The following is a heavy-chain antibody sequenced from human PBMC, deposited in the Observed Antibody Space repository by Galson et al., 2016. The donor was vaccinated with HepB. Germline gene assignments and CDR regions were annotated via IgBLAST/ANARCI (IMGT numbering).Heavy chain of an antibody. V-gene: IGHV1-69*06. J-gene: IGHJ4*02. CDR3: ARVGGGSYYGGLDY. CDR2: IIPIFGTA. CDR1: GNTFNNDA. D-gene: IGHD1-26*01. Sequence: SVKVSCKASGNTFNNDAISWVRQAPGQGLEWMGGIIPIFGTANYAQKFQGRVTITADKSTSTAYMELSSLRSEDTAVYYCARVGGGSYYGGLDYWGQGTLVTVSS.